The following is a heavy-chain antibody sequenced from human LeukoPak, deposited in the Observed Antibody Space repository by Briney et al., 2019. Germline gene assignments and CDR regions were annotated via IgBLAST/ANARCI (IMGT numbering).Heavy chain of an antibody. CDR2: INPNSGGT. CDR3: ARARATRKWFDP. CDR1: GYTFTSYY. D-gene: IGHD5-12*01. J-gene: IGHJ5*02. V-gene: IGHV1-2*02. Sequence: ASVKVSCKASGYTFTSYYMHWVRQAPGQGLEWMGWINPNSGGTNYAQKFQGRVTMTRDTSISTAYMELSRLRSDDTAVYYCARARATRKWFDPWGQGTLVTVSS.